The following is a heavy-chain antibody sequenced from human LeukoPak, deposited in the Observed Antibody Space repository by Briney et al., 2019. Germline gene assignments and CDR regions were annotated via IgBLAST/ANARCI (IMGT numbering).Heavy chain of an antibody. J-gene: IGHJ4*02. CDR1: GFTFSVFE. CDR2: ILNDGSNA. Sequence: GGSLRLSCVASGFTFSVFEMNWVRQAPGKGLEWVAVILNDGSNADYADSAKGRFTISRDNSKNTLYLQMNSLRVEDTAVYYCARDDDRSDNAFDYWGQGTLVTVSS. CDR3: ARDDDRSDNAFDY. D-gene: IGHD3-22*01. V-gene: IGHV3-33*08.